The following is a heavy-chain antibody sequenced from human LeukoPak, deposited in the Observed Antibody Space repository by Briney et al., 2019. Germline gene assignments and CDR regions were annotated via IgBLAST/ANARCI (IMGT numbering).Heavy chain of an antibody. V-gene: IGHV1-58*01. CDR3: ARGWTVTTDDGYNWFDP. CDR1: GFTFTSSA. D-gene: IGHD4-17*01. CDR2: IVVGSGNT. Sequence: SVKVSCKASGFTFTSSAVQWVRQARGQRLEWIGWIVVGSGNTNYAQKFQERVTITRDMSTSTAYMELSSLRSEDTAVYYCARGWTVTTDDGYNWFDPWGQGTLVTVSS. J-gene: IGHJ5*02.